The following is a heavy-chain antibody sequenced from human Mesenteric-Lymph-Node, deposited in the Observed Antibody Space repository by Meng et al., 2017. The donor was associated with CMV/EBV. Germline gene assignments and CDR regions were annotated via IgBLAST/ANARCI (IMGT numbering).Heavy chain of an antibody. J-gene: IGHJ4*02. Sequence: ASVKVSCKASGYTFTVYYMHWVRQAPGQGLEWMGWINPNSGGTNYAQRFQGRVTMTRDTSISTAYMELSSLRSDDTAMYYCAKAQSLYPYYDDSGPDYWGQGTLVTVSS. CDR3: AKAQSLYPYYDDSGPDY. D-gene: IGHD3-22*01. CDR1: GYTFTVYY. V-gene: IGHV1-2*02. CDR2: INPNSGGT.